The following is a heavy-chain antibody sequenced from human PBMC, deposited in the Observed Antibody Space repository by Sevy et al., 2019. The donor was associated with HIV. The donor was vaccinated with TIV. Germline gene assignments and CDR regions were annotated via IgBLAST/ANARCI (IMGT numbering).Heavy chain of an antibody. V-gene: IGHV3-48*01. Sequence: GGSLRLSCAASGFTFSSYSMNWVRQAPGKGLEWVSYISYESDTIDYADSVRGRFTIFRDNAKNSLSLQMNILRAEDTAVYYCARGLAALPGYYYGMDVWGQGTTVTVSS. CDR2: ISYESDTI. CDR1: GFTFSSYS. J-gene: IGHJ6*02. CDR3: ARGLAALPGYYYGMDV. D-gene: IGHD6-6*01.